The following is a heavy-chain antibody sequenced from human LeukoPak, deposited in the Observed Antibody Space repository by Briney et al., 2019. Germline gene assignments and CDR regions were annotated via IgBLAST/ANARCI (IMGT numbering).Heavy chain of an antibody. V-gene: IGHV3-30*02. CDR1: RFTFSSYG. D-gene: IGHD2-8*01. Sequence: GGSLRLSCAASRFTFSSYGMHWVRQAPGKGLGWVAYIQYDGSNEQYADSVKGRFSISRDSSKNILYLQMNSLRAEDTAVYYCAKDRCSNGVGCYYYYMDVWGKGTTVTISS. CDR3: AKDRCSNGVGCYYYYMDV. J-gene: IGHJ6*03. CDR2: IQYDGSNE.